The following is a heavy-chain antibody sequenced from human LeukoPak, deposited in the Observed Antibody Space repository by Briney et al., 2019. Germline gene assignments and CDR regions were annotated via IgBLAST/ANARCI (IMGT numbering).Heavy chain of an antibody. V-gene: IGHV1-46*01. Sequence: GASVKVSCKASGYTFTSYYMHWVRQAPGQGLEWMGIINPSGGSATYAQKFQGRVTMTRDTSTSTVYMDLSSLRSEETAVYYCVRDSSSSSLADPWGQGTLVTVSS. CDR3: VRDSSSSSLADP. CDR1: GYTFTSYY. D-gene: IGHD2-2*01. CDR2: INPSGGSA. J-gene: IGHJ5*02.